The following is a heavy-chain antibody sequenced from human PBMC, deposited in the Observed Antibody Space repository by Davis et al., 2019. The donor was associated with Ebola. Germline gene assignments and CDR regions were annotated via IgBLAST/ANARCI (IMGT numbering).Heavy chain of an antibody. CDR1: GFTFTYYG. V-gene: IGHV3-30*02. J-gene: IGHJ4*02. D-gene: IGHD3-10*01. CDR2: IPYDGSNQ. CDR3: AKLAFRGNYYGSDF. Sequence: PGGSLRLSCAASGFTFTYYGMHWVRQAPGKGLEWVAFIPYDGSNQYYADSVKGRFTVSRDNSMNTVYLQCNSLRVEDTAVYYCAKLAFRGNYYGSDFWGRGTLVTVSS.